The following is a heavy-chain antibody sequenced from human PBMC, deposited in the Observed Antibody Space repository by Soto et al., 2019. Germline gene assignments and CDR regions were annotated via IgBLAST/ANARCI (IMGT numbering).Heavy chain of an antibody. D-gene: IGHD3-3*01. Sequence: SHTLSLTRVVAGDRFGVYDCTWIVQPPGKGLEWIGEINDSGSTNHKPSLKSRVTMSIDTSKNQFSLNLRSVTAADTGVYYCAKGGRFPEARYYFLDVWGNGTRVT. J-gene: IGHJ6*03. CDR3: AKGGRFPEARYYFLDV. V-gene: IGHV4-34*01. CDR1: GDRFGVYD. CDR2: INDSGST.